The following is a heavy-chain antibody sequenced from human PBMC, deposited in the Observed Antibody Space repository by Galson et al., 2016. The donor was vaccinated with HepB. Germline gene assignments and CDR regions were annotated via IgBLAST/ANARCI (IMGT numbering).Heavy chain of an antibody. CDR1: GFTFNNYA. Sequence: SLRLSCAASGFTFNNYAMSWVRQAPGKGLEWVSAISGGGGSTYYANSVQGRFTISRDTSKNTLYLQRNSRRAEDTALYYCQKYLDYYDSSGVDYWGQGTLVTVSS. CDR2: ISGGGGST. J-gene: IGHJ4*02. CDR3: QKYLDYYDSSGVDY. D-gene: IGHD3-22*01. V-gene: IGHV3-23*01.